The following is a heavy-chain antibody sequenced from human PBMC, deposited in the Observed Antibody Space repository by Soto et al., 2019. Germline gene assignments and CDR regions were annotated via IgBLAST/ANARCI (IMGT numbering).Heavy chain of an antibody. CDR3: ASGGYSYGYYYYGMDV. CDR2: ISSSSSYI. D-gene: IGHD5-18*01. V-gene: IGHV3-21*01. CDR1: GFTFSSYS. Sequence: GGSLRLSCAASGFTFSSYSMNWVRQAPGKGLEWVSSISSSSSYIYYADSVKGRFTISRDNAKNSLYLQMNSLRAVDTAVYYCASGGYSYGYYYYGMDVWGQGTTVTVSS. J-gene: IGHJ6*02.